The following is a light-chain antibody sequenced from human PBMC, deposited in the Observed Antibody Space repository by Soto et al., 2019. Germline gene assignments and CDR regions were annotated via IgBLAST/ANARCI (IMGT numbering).Light chain of an antibody. V-gene: IGLV2-8*01. J-gene: IGLJ2*01. Sequence: QSALTQPPSASGSPGQSVTISCTGTSSDVGAYDYVSWYQQHPGKAPKLMIYEINKRPSGVPDRFSGSKSGNTASLTVSGLQAEDEADYYCSSYTSTTLVFGGGTKLTVL. CDR1: SSDVGAYDY. CDR3: SSYTSTTLV. CDR2: EIN.